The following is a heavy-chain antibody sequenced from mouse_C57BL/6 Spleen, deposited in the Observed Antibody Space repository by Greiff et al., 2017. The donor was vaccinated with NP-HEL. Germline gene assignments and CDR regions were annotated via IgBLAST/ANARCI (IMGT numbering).Heavy chain of an antibody. J-gene: IGHJ4*01. CDR1: GFTFSSYA. V-gene: IGHV5-9-1*02. CDR2: ISSGGDYI. Sequence: EVQLVESGEGLVKPGGSLKLSCAASGFTFSSYAMSWVRQTPEKRLEWVAYISSGGDYIYYADTVKGRFTISRDNARNTLYLQMSSLKSEDTAMYYCTRVGDDGYYDYYAMDYWGQGTSVTVSS. D-gene: IGHD2-3*01. CDR3: TRVGDDGYYDYYAMDY.